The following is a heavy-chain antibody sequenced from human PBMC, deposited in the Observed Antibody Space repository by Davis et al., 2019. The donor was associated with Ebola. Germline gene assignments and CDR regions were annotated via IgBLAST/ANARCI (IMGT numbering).Heavy chain of an antibody. Sequence: GESLKISCAASGFTFSSYAMSWVRQAPGKGLEWVSAISGSGGSTYYADSVKGRFTISRDNSKNTLYLQMNSLRAEDTAVYYCARGGVYCSSTSCYYDAFDIWGQGTMVTVSS. D-gene: IGHD2-2*01. CDR2: ISGSGGST. J-gene: IGHJ3*02. CDR1: GFTFSSYA. V-gene: IGHV3-23*01. CDR3: ARGGVYCSSTSCYYDAFDI.